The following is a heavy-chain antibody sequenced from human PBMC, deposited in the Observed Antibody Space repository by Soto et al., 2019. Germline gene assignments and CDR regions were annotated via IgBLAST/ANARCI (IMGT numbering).Heavy chain of an antibody. CDR3: ATNHALIVGFDF. J-gene: IGHJ4*02. CDR2: FDPEDGEM. Sequence: QVQLVQSGADVKKPGASVKVSCKVSGYTLTKVSIHWVRQGPGKGLEWMGGFDPEDGEMIYAQKFQGRVSMTEDISTDEAYMELSSLRSEDTAVYYCATNHALIVGFDFWGQGTLVTVS. CDR1: GYTLTKVS. V-gene: IGHV1-24*01. D-gene: IGHD1-26*01.